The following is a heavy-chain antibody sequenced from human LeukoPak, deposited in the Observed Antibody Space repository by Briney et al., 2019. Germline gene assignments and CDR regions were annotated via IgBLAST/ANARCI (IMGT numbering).Heavy chain of an antibody. Sequence: GGSLRLSCAASGFTFSSYSMNWVRQPPGKGLEWVSSISSSGSYIYYADSVKGRFSISRDSARNSLYLQMNSLRAEDTAVYYCARGPQFCSGGSCYGYYFDYWGQGTLVTVSS. CDR1: GFTFSSYS. V-gene: IGHV3-21*01. CDR2: ISSSGSYI. CDR3: ARGPQFCSGGSCYGYYFDY. J-gene: IGHJ4*02. D-gene: IGHD2-15*01.